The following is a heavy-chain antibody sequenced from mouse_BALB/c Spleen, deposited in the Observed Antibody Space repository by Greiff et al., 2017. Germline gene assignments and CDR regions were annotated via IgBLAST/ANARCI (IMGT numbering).Heavy chain of an antibody. Sequence: VQLQQSGAELAKPGASVKMSCKASGYTFTSYWMHWVKQRPGQGLEWIGYINPSTGYTEYNQKFKDKATLTADKSSSTAYMQLSSLTSEDSAVYYCARLGNHDYWGQGTSVTVSS. V-gene: IGHV1-7*01. CDR2: INPSTGYT. D-gene: IGHD2-1*01. J-gene: IGHJ4*01. CDR1: GYTFTSYW. CDR3: ARLGNHDY.